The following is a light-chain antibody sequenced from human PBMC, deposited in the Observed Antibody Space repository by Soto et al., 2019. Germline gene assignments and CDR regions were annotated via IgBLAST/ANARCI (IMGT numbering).Light chain of an antibody. CDR3: QQRSNWPRLT. V-gene: IGKV3-15*01. Sequence: DIVMTQSPATLSVSPGERATLSCRASLTVSTNLAWYQQKPGQAPRLLIYYASTRATGIPARFSGSGSVKEFTLTISSVQSEDSAVYFCQQRSNWPRLTFGGGTKVEI. CDR1: LTVSTN. CDR2: YAS. J-gene: IGKJ4*01.